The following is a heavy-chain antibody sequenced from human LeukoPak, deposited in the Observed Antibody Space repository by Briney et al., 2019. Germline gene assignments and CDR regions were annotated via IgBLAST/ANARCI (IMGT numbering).Heavy chain of an antibody. D-gene: IGHD2-8*01. V-gene: IGHV3-7*01. CDR2: IKQDGSEK. CDR3: SRGVYSALEN. J-gene: IGHJ4*02. CDR1: GFTFSSYW. Sequence: GGSLRLSCAASGFTFSSYWMSWVRQAPGKGLEWVANIKQDGSEKYYVDSVKGRFTISRDNAKNSLFLQMNSLRVEDTAVYYCSRGVYSALENWGQGTLVTVSS.